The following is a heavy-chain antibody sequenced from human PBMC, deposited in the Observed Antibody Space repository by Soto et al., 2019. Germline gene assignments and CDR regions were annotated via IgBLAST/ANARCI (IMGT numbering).Heavy chain of an antibody. Sequence: QVQLVESGGGVVQPGRSLRLSCTASGFTFSSYGMHWVRQAPGKGLEWVAVIWHDGSDKYYADSVKGRFTISRDNSKNTLYLQMNSLRAEETAVYYCATVGAADYGMDVWGQGTTVTVSS. CDR1: GFTFSSYG. V-gene: IGHV3-33*01. CDR2: IWHDGSDK. CDR3: ATVGAADYGMDV. J-gene: IGHJ6*02. D-gene: IGHD6-13*01.